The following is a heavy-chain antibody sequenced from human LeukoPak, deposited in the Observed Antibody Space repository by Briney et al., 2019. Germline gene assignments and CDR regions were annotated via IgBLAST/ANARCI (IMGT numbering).Heavy chain of an antibody. CDR1: GFAFSRYW. CDR3: ARVEGGHYDSGTFDY. J-gene: IGHJ4*02. V-gene: IGHV3-7*01. D-gene: IGHD3-22*01. CDR2: IKQDGREK. Sequence: PGGSLRLSCAGSGFAFSRYWMSWVRQAPGKGLGWVANIKQDGREKYYVDSVKGRFTISRDNAKNSLYLQLNGLRAEDTAVYFCARVEGGHYDSGTFDYWGQGSLVTVSS.